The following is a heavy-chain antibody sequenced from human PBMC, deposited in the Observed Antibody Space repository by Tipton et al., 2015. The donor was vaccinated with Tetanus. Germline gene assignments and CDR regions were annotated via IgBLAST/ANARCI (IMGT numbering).Heavy chain of an antibody. CDR2: VGTSASNT. J-gene: IGHJ5*02. Sequence: GSLRLSCVASGFTFSNYAFNWVRQAPGKGLEWVSSVGTSASNTYYADSVKGRCTISRDNSKNTVVLHVTSLRGEDTAVYYCARRGCRGGSCYISPNYGMDAWGQGILVIVS. V-gene: IGHV3-23*01. CDR3: ARRGCRGGSCYISPNYGMDA. D-gene: IGHD2-15*01. CDR1: GFTFSNYA.